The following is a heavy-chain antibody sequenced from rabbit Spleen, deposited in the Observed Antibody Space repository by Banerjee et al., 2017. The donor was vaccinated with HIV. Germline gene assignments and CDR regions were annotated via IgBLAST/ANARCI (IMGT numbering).Heavy chain of an antibody. V-gene: IGHV1S7*01. J-gene: IGHJ3*01. CDR1: GFTLSSYY. D-gene: IGHD8-1*01. Sequence: QLKESGGGLVQPGGSLKLSCKASGFTLSSYYMNWVRQAPGKGLEWIGYIDPVFGITYYANWVNGRFSISRENAQNTVFLQMTSLTAADTATYFCARDGTGGSYFAVWGQGTLVTV. CDR3: ARDGTGGSYFAV. CDR2: IDPVFGIT.